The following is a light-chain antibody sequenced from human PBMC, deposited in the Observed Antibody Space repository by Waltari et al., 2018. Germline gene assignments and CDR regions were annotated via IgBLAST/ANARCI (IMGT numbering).Light chain of an antibody. J-gene: IGLJ1*01. CDR3: GSYTTRATHV. CDR2: DVN. CDR1: SSDVGGYNL. Sequence: QSALTQPASVSGSPGQSITISCTGTSSDVGGYNLVSWYQQHPGTTPKLIIFDVNRRPSGVSHRFSGSKSGNTASLTISGLQAEDEADYYCGSYTTRATHVFGIGTKVTVL. V-gene: IGLV2-14*03.